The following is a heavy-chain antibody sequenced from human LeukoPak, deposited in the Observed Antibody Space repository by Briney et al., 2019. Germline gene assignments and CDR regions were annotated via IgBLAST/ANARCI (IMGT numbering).Heavy chain of an antibody. D-gene: IGHD3-9*01. Sequence: SETLSLTCTVSGVSISSSNSYWGWIRQPPGKGLEWIGSIYYSGNTYYNASLKSQVSISIDTSKNQFSLKLSSVTAADTAVYYCARDIGGARSQYYDILTGYYQGNWFDPWGQGTLVTVSS. CDR2: IYYSGNT. J-gene: IGHJ5*02. CDR3: ARDIGGARSQYYDILTGYYQGNWFDP. CDR1: GVSISSSNSY. V-gene: IGHV4-39*07.